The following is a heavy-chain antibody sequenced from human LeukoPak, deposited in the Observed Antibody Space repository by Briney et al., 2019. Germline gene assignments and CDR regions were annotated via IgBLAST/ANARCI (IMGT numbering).Heavy chain of an antibody. V-gene: IGHV1-3*03. CDR3: AKDRTAYAYYFES. D-gene: IGHD2-21*02. Sequence: ASVKVSCKASGYTFTSYAMHWVRQAPGQRLEWMGWINTGNGNTKYSQEFQGRVTITRDTSANTAYMELSSLRSEDMAVYYCAKDRTAYAYYFESWGQGTLVTVSS. CDR2: INTGNGNT. J-gene: IGHJ4*02. CDR1: GYTFTSYA.